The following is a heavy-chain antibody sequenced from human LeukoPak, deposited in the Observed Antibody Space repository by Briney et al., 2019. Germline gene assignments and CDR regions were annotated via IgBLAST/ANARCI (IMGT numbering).Heavy chain of an antibody. CDR2: ISFDGTNK. D-gene: IGHD4-17*01. J-gene: IGHJ4*02. Sequence: PGGSLRLSSTASGVTLSNYAMHWVRRPPGRGLEWVAVISFDGTNKYYGDSVEGRFSVSRDNSRNTLYLQMNSLRPDDTAMYYCATDYGDYEPIDYWGQGTLVTVSS. CDR3: ATDYGDYEPIDY. V-gene: IGHV3-30*04. CDR1: GVTLSNYA.